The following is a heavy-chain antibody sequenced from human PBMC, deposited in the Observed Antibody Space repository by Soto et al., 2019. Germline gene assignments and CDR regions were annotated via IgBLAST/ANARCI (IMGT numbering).Heavy chain of an antibody. CDR2: LYSGGRI. CDR1: GFTVSDNY. CDR3: ARSDRDYAYALNV. D-gene: IGHD3-16*01. V-gene: IGHV3-53*01. Sequence: EAQLVESGGGLIQPGGSLILSCAASGFTVSDNYITWVRQAPGKGLEWVSLLYSGGRIYYADSVKGRFTISRDTSKTTLYLQMNSLRTEDTAVYYCARSDRDYAYALNVWGQGTTVTVSS. J-gene: IGHJ6*02.